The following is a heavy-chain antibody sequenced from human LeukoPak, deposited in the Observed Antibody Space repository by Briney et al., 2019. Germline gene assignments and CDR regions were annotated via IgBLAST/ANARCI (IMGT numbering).Heavy chain of an antibody. CDR2: ISWDGGST. D-gene: IGHD3-10*01. J-gene: IGHJ4*02. CDR1: GFTFDDYA. V-gene: IGHV3-43D*04. Sequence: GGSLRVSCAASGFTFDDYAMHWVRQAPGKGREWVSLISWDGGSTYYADSVKGRFTISRDNSKNSLYLQMNSLRAEATALYYCAKDFGPGASGYVDYWGQGTLVTVSS. CDR3: AKDFGPGASGYVDY.